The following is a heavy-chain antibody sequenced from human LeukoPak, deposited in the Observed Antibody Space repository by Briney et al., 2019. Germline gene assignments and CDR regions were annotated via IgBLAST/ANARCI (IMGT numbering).Heavy chain of an antibody. V-gene: IGHV4-34*01. D-gene: IGHD6-19*01. CDR1: GGSFSGYY. J-gene: IGHJ4*02. Sequence: SETLSLTCAVYGGSFSGYYWSWIRQPPGKGLEWIGEINHSGSTNYNPSLKSRVTISVDTSKNQFSLKLSSVTAADTAVYYCARSIAVAGSPPDYWGQGTLVTVSS. CDR2: INHSGST. CDR3: ARSIAVAGSPPDY.